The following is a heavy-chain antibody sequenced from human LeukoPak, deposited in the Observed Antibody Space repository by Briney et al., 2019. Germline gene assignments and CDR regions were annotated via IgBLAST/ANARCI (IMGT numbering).Heavy chain of an antibody. CDR1: GGSISSYY. V-gene: IGHV4-4*07. Sequence: SETLSLTCTVSGGSISSYYWSWIRQPAGKGLEWIGRIYTSGSTNYNPSLKSRVTMSVDTSKNQFSPKLSSVTAADTAVYYCARDRGQSRQQLVGWWFDPWGQGTLVTVSS. CDR3: ARDRGQSRQQLVGWWFDP. D-gene: IGHD6-13*01. J-gene: IGHJ5*02. CDR2: IYTSGST.